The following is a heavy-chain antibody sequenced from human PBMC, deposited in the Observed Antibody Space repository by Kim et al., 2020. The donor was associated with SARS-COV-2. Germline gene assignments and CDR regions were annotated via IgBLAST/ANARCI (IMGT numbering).Heavy chain of an antibody. CDR2: ISYDGSNK. CDR1: GFTFSSYG. J-gene: IGHJ6*01. CDR3: ARDRSSSYCSRGSCYSTYYYYGMDV. Sequence: GGSLRLSCAASGFTFSSYGMHWVRQAPGKGLEWVAVISYDGSNKYYADSVKGRLTISRNNSKNTLYLQMNSRRAEDTAVYYCARDRSSSYCSRGSCYSTYYYYGMDVWGQGRTVTVSP. V-gene: IGHV3-33*05. D-gene: IGHD2-15*01.